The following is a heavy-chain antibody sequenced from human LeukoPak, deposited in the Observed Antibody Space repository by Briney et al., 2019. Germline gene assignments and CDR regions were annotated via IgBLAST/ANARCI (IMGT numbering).Heavy chain of an antibody. CDR3: ARGTGGIVVVTDAFDI. V-gene: IGHV1-8*01. D-gene: IGHD3-22*01. Sequence: ASVKVSCKASGYTFTSYDINWVRQATGQGLEWMGWMNPNSGNTGYAQKFQGRVTMTRNTYISTAYMELSSLRSEDTAVYYCARGTGGIVVVTDAFDIWGQGTMVTVSS. CDR1: GYTFTSYD. CDR2: MNPNSGNT. J-gene: IGHJ3*02.